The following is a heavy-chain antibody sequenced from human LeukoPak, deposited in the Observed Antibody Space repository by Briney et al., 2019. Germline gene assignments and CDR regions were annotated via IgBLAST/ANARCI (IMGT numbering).Heavy chain of an antibody. D-gene: IGHD2-15*01. Sequence: ASVKVSCKASGYTFTGYYMHWVRQAPGQGLEWMGWINPNSGGTNYAQKFQGRVTMTRDTSISTAYMELSRLRSDDTAVYYCARGTYCSGGSCQTYFDYWGQGTLVTVSS. V-gene: IGHV1-2*02. CDR3: ARGTYCSGGSCQTYFDY. CDR2: INPNSGGT. J-gene: IGHJ4*02. CDR1: GYTFTGYY.